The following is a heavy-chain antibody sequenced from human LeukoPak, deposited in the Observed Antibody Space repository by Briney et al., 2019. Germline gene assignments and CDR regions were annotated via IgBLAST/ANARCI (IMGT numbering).Heavy chain of an antibody. CDR1: GGTFSSYA. J-gene: IGHJ3*02. CDR2: MNPNSGNT. Sequence: ASVKVSCKASGGTFSSYAISWVRQATGQGLEWMGWMNPNSGNTGYAQKFQGRVTMTRNTSISTAYMELSSLRSEDTAVYYCARVRAGGAFDIWGQGTMVTVSS. CDR3: ARVRAGGAFDI. D-gene: IGHD4-23*01. V-gene: IGHV1-8*02.